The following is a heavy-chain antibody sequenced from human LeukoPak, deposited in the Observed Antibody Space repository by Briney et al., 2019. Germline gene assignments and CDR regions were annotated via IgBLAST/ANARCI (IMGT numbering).Heavy chain of an antibody. CDR2: IGSTGFDR. J-gene: IGHJ4*02. V-gene: IGHV3-21*06. Sequence: GGSLRLSCTTSGLTFSTSGFNWVRQAPGKALEWVASIGSTGFDRYHADSIKGRFTISRDNANNFLYLQMDSLRAEDTAVYYCATETNGRHYDYWGQGTLLTVSS. CDR1: GLTFSTSG. CDR3: ATETNGRHYDY. D-gene: IGHD1-14*01.